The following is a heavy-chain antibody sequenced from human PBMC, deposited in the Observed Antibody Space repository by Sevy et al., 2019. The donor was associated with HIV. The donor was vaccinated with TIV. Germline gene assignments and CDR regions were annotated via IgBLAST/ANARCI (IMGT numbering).Heavy chain of an antibody. CDR2: NRSSGHNI. V-gene: IGHV3-48*01. CDR3: ARGVNWKYVIDY. J-gene: IGHJ4*02. Sequence: GGSLRLSCAASGFTLRSYGIHWVRQTSGKGLEWVSYNRSSGHNIYYADSVKGRFTISRDNAKNSLYLQMNSLSVEDTDMYYCARGVNWKYVIDYWGQGTLVTVSS. D-gene: IGHD1-7*01. CDR1: GFTLRSYG.